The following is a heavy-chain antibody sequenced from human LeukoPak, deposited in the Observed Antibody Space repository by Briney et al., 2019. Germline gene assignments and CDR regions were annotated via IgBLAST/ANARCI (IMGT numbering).Heavy chain of an antibody. CDR1: GFTFSSYW. V-gene: IGHV3-7*01. D-gene: IGHD5-18*01. CDR3: ARDNRGYPYYFDY. CDR2: IKQDGSEK. Sequence: GGSLRLSCAASGFTFSSYWMSWVRQAPGKGLEWVANIKQDGSEKYYVDSMKGRFTISRDNAKNSLYLQMNSLRAEDTAVYYCARDNRGYPYYFDYWGQGTLVTVSS. J-gene: IGHJ4*02.